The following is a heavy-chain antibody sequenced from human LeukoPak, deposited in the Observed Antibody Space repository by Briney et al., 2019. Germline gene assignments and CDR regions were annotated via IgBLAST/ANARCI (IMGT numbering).Heavy chain of an antibody. CDR1: GFIFSDYY. CDR3: AKDTGLVPAAYYFDY. J-gene: IGHJ4*02. V-gene: IGHV3-11*01. Sequence: GGSLRLSCAASGFIFSDYYMTWIRQAPGKGLEWVSYISSSGSTMYYADSVKGRFTISRDNAKNSLYLQMNSLRAEDTALYYCAKDTGLVPAAYYFDYWGQGTLVTVSS. D-gene: IGHD2-2*01. CDR2: ISSSGSTM.